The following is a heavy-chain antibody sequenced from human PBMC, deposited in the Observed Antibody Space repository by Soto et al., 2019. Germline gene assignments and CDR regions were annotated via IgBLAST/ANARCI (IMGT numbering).Heavy chain of an antibody. V-gene: IGHV3-21*01. Sequence: GGSLRLSCAASGFTFSNYNMNWVRQAPGKGLEWVSSISGLSSYIYYADSVKGRFTISRDNAKNSLYLQMNSLRAEDTAIYYCARPLFPGIDTFEPWGQGTLVTVSS. D-gene: IGHD6-13*01. CDR2: ISGLSSYI. J-gene: IGHJ5*02. CDR3: ARPLFPGIDTFEP. CDR1: GFTFSNYN.